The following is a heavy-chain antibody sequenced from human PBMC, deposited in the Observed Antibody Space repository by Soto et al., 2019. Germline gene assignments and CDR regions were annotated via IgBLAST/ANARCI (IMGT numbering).Heavy chain of an antibody. CDR1: GYTLTELS. D-gene: IGHD2-2*01. V-gene: IGHV1-24*01. J-gene: IGHJ6*02. CDR2: FDPEDGET. CDR3: ATLSIRVVPAAISHYGMDV. Sequence: ASVKVSCKVSGYTLTELSMHWVRQAPGKGLEWMGGFDPEDGETIYARKFQGRVTMTEDTSTDTAYMELSSLRSEDTAVYYCATLSIRVVPAAISHYGMDVWGQGTTVTVSS.